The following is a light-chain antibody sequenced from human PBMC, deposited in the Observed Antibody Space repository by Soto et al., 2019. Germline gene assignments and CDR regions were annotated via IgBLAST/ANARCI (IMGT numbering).Light chain of an antibody. CDR3: QTWGTGIQL. V-gene: IGLV4-69*01. CDR1: SGHSSYA. J-gene: IGLJ2*01. CDR2: LNSDGSH. Sequence: QPVLTQSPSASASLGASVKLTCTLSSGHSSYAIAWHQQQPEKGPRYLMKLNSDGSHSKGDGIPDRFSGSSSGADRYLTISSLQSEDEADYYCQTWGTGIQLFGGGTQLTVL.